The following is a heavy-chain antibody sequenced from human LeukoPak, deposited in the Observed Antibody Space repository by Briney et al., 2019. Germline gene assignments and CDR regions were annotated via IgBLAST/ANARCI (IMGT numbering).Heavy chain of an antibody. J-gene: IGHJ4*02. CDR3: ARHSVAAALSYFDY. CDR2: IYYNGST. Sequence: SETLSLTCTVSGGSISSYYWSWIRQPPGKGLEWIGYIYYNGSTNYNPSLKSRATISVHTSKNQFSLKLSSVTAADTAVYYCARHSVAAALSYFDYWGQGALVTVSS. V-gene: IGHV4-59*08. CDR1: GGSISSYY. D-gene: IGHD6-13*01.